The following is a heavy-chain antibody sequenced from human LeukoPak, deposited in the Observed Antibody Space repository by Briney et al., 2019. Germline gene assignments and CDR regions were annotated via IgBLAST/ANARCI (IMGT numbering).Heavy chain of an antibody. Sequence: SETLSLTCAVYVGSFSGYYWSWIRQPPGRGLEWIGEINHSGSTNYNPSLKSRITISVDTSKNQFSLKLSSVTAADTAVYCCARFGTSGYLNWYFDLWGRGTLVTVSS. CDR2: INHSGST. V-gene: IGHV4-34*01. D-gene: IGHD3-22*01. J-gene: IGHJ2*01. CDR1: VGSFSGYY. CDR3: ARFGTSGYLNWYFDL.